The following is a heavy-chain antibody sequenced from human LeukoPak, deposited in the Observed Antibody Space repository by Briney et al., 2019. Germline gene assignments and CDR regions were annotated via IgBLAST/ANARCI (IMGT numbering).Heavy chain of an antibody. J-gene: IGHJ4*02. CDR3: ARVKVGTTNRFDY. Sequence: GGSLRLSCEASGFTFSDYYMTWIRQAPGKGLECVSYISSSSDYTNYPDSVKGRFTISRDNAKNSLYLQMNSLRAEDTAVYYCARVKVGTTNRFDYWGQGTLVTVSS. CDR1: GFTFSDYY. CDR2: ISSSSDYT. D-gene: IGHD1-26*01. V-gene: IGHV3-11*05.